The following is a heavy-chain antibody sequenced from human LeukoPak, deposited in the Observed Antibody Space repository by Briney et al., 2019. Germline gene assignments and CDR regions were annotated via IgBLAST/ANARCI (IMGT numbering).Heavy chain of an antibody. V-gene: IGHV3-21*01. Sequence: MSGGSLRLSCAASGFTFSSYSMNWVRQAPGKGLEWVSSISSSSSYIYYADSVKGRFTISRDNAKNSLYLQMNSLRAEDTAVYYCARDLLYDSSGIFDYWGQGTLVTVSS. CDR3: ARDLLYDSSGIFDY. CDR2: ISSSSSYI. D-gene: IGHD3-22*01. J-gene: IGHJ4*02. CDR1: GFTFSSYS.